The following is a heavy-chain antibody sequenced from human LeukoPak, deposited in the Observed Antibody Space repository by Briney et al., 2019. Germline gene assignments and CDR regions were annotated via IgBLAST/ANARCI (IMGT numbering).Heavy chain of an antibody. V-gene: IGHV1-2*02. CDR1: GYTFTCYY. CDR2: INPNSGGT. Sequence: ASVKVSCKASGYTFTCYYMHWVRQAPGQGLEWMGWINPNSGGTNYAQKFQGRVTMTRDTSISTAYMELSRLRSDDTAVYYCARDRDSSWPLALNWFDPWGQGTLVTVSS. D-gene: IGHD6-13*01. J-gene: IGHJ5*02. CDR3: ARDRDSSWPLALNWFDP.